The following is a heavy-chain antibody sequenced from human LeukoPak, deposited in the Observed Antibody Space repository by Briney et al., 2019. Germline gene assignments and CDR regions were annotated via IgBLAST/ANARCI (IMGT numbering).Heavy chain of an antibody. V-gene: IGHV1-18*01. CDR3: ARGGSSGPEGWFDP. Sequence: ASVKVSCKASAYTFTNYGITWVRQAPGQGLEWMGWISPYNGNTKYAQKVQGRVTMTTDTSTSTAYMELRSLRSDDTAVYYCARGGSSGPEGWFDPWAQGTLVTVSS. J-gene: IGHJ5*02. D-gene: IGHD6-19*01. CDR2: ISPYNGNT. CDR1: AYTFTNYG.